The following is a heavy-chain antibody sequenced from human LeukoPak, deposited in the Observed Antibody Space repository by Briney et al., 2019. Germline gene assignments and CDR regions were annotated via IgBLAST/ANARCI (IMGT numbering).Heavy chain of an antibody. J-gene: IGHJ6*04. D-gene: IGHD3-10*01. CDR3: AKNHYYGSGSYYYYYGMDV. CDR1: AFTFSSYG. V-gene: IGHV3-30*18. Sequence: GGSLRLSCAASAFTFSSYGMHWVRQAPGKGLEWVAVISYDGSNKYYADSVKGRFTISRDNSKNTLYLQMNSLRAEDTAVYYCAKNHYYGSGSYYYYYGMDVWGKGTTVTVSS. CDR2: ISYDGSNK.